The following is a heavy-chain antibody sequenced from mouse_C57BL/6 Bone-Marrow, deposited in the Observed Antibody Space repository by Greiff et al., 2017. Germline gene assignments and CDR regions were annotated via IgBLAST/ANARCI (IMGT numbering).Heavy chain of an antibody. Sequence: QVQLKQSGAELVRPGTSVKVSCKASGYAFTNYLIEWVKQRPGQGLEWIGVINPGSGGTNYNEKFKGKATLTADKSSSTAYMQLSSLTSEDSAVYFCARLQYYGSSYPFDYWGQGTTLTVSS. CDR1: GYAFTNYL. J-gene: IGHJ2*01. CDR2: INPGSGGT. CDR3: ARLQYYGSSYPFDY. D-gene: IGHD1-1*01. V-gene: IGHV1-54*01.